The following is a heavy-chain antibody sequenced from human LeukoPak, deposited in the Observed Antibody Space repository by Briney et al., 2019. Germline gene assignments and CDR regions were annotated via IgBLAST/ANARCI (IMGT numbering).Heavy chain of an antibody. V-gene: IGHV4-38-2*02. CDR2: IDHSGST. CDR3: AKKDYYYMDV. Sequence: PSETLSLTCTVSGYSISSGYYWGWIRQPPGKGLEWTGSIDHSGSTYYNPSLKSRITISVDTSKNQFSLKLSSVTAADTAVYYCAKKDYYYMDVWGKGTTVTVSS. CDR1: GYSISSGYY. J-gene: IGHJ6*03.